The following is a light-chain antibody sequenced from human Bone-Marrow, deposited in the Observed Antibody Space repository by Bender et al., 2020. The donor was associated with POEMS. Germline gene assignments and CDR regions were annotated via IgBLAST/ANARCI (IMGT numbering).Light chain of an antibody. J-gene: IGLJ3*02. CDR1: SSDVGNYNI. Sequence: QSALTQPASVSGSPGQSVTITCTGTSSDVGNYNIVSWYQQFPGKAPKLIICEVTKRPSGVSDRFSGSKSGNTASLTISGLQADDEADYYCCSYAGNSIVMFGGGTKLTVL. V-gene: IGLV2-23*02. CDR2: EVT. CDR3: CSYAGNSIVM.